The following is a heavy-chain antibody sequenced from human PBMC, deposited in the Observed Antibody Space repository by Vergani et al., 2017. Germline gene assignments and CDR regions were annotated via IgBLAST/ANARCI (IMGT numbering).Heavy chain of an antibody. CDR2: IRYDGTKR. J-gene: IGHJ1*01. CDR3: TKAGQYDSDNFHDS. V-gene: IGHV3-30*02. CDR1: GLTLSSYG. Sequence: QVQLVESGGGVVQPGGSMRLSCSASGLTLSSYGVHWVRQAPGKGLEWVAFIRYDGTKRFYGDSVKGRFTISRDNSQTTVFLQMNSLRADDSAVYYCTKAGQYDSDNFHDSWGQGALVTVAS. D-gene: IGHD3-22*01.